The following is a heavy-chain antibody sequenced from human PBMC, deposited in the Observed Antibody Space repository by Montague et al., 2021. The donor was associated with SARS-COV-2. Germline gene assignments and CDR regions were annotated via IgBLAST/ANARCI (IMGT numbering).Heavy chain of an antibody. D-gene: IGHD1-1*01. Sequence: SETLSLTCAVSGASVSSINWWTWVRQPPGRGLEWIAEIHHTGITNFNPSLRSRVSISLDTSRNQFSLTLNSVTAADTAIYYCARAQNICFIANCVNYFDLWGLGALVSVSS. J-gene: IGHJ4*02. V-gene: IGHV4-4*02. CDR3: ARAQNICFIANCVNYFDL. CDR1: GASVSSINW. CDR2: IHHTGIT.